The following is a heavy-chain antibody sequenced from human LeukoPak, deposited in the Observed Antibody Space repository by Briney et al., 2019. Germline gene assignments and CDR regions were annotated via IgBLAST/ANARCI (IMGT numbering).Heavy chain of an antibody. CDR2: IYSGGST. J-gene: IGHJ3*02. Sequence: GGSLRLSCAASGFTVSSNYMSRGRQAPGKGLERVSVIYSGGSTYYADSVKGRFTISRDNSKNTLYLQMNSLRAEDTAVYYCAREISRTGAFDIWGQGTMVTVSS. D-gene: IGHD3-3*02. CDR3: AREISRTGAFDI. V-gene: IGHV3-53*05. CDR1: GFTVSSNY.